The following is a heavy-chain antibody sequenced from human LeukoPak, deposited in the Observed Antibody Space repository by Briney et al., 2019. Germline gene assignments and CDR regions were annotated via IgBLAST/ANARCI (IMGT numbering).Heavy chain of an antibody. CDR3: AKVSTSQRDAALDI. CDR1: GFTFNTFG. V-gene: IGHV3-30*02. J-gene: IGHJ3*02. CDR2: RPSRGSAT. Sequence: GGTLRLSCTTSGFTFNTFGMHWGRQAPAKGLEWVAFRPSRGSATYHAESVKDRFNISRDNSKNTLFLQMNSLRSEDTALYYCAKVSTSQRDAALDIWGQGTLVTVSS. D-gene: IGHD4-11*01.